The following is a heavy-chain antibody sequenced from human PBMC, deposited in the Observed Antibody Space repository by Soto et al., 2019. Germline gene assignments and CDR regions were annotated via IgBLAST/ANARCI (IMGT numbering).Heavy chain of an antibody. CDR1: GFTFSTYA. Sequence: LRLSCAASGFTFSTYAMHWVRQAPGKGLEWVAVISSSGSKKYYGDSVKGRFTISRDNSENTPYLQMSSLRAEDTAVYYCARGREYCSGDTCYSRYFDSWGQGTLVTVSS. D-gene: IGHD2-15*01. CDR3: ARGREYCSGDTCYSRYFDS. V-gene: IGHV3-30-3*01. CDR2: ISSSGSKK. J-gene: IGHJ4*02.